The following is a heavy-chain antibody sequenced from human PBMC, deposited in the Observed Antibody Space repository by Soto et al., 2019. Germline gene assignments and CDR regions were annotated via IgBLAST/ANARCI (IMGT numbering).Heavy chain of an antibody. CDR1: GFTFSTYS. CDR2: ISGSGNYT. Sequence: GGSRRRSWAASGFTFSTYSMNWGRQAPGKGLEWVSSISGSGNYTHYADFLRGRFTISRDNAKTSLYLQMNSLRAEDTAVYYCAREGINNYNEYYFDSWGQGTVVTVSS. V-gene: IGHV3-21*01. CDR3: AREGINNYNEYYFDS. J-gene: IGHJ4*02. D-gene: IGHD4-4*01.